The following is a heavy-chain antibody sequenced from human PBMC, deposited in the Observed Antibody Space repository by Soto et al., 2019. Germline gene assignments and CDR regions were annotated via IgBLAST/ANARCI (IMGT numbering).Heavy chain of an antibody. Sequence: QVQLQESGPGLVKPSQTLSLTCTVSGGSISSGGYYWSWIRQHPGKGLEWIGYIYYSGSTYYNPSLKSRVTISVDTSKNQFSLKLSSVTAADKAVYYCAREGYCSGGSCYRPYYYYYYMDVWGKGTTVTVSS. V-gene: IGHV4-31*03. CDR1: GGSISSGGYY. D-gene: IGHD2-15*01. CDR3: AREGYCSGGSCYRPYYYYYYMDV. J-gene: IGHJ6*03. CDR2: IYYSGST.